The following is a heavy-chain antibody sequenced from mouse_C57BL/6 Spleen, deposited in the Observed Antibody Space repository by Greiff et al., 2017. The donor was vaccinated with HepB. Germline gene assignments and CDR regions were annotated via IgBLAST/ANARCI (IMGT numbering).Heavy chain of an antibody. V-gene: IGHV1-59*01. Sequence: QVQLKQSGAELVRPGTSVKLSCKASGYTFTSYWMHWVKQRPGQGLEWIGVIDPSDSYTNYNQKFKGKATLTVDTSSSTAYMQLSSLTSEDSAVYYCARSHDGYSSWFAYWGQGTLVTVSA. J-gene: IGHJ3*01. CDR2: IDPSDSYT. D-gene: IGHD2-3*01. CDR1: GYTFTSYW. CDR3: ARSHDGYSSWFAY.